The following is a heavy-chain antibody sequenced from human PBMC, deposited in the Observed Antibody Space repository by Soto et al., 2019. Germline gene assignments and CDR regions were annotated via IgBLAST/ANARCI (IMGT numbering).Heavy chain of an antibody. CDR1: GYTFTGYY. J-gene: IGHJ5*02. CDR2: INPNSGGT. CDR3: ARDRSRPYHYSSSSSWFDP. Sequence: GASVKVSCKASGYTFTGYYMHWVRQAPGQGLEWMGWINPNSGGTNYAQKFQGRVTMTRDTSISTAYMELSRLRSDDTAVYYCARDRSRPYHYSSSSSWFDPWGQGTLVTVSS. V-gene: IGHV1-2*02. D-gene: IGHD6-6*01.